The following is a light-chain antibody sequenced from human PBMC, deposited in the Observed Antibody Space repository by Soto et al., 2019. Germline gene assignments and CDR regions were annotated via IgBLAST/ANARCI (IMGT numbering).Light chain of an antibody. CDR3: QDYGTSAPWT. V-gene: IGKV3-20*01. Sequence: EVLLTQSPGTLSLCPGERATLSCRASQNIRGNELAWYQQKPGQAPRLLIYRGSSRATGIPDRFSGRGSGTDFTLTISRLEPEDFAVYYCQDYGTSAPWTFGQGTKVEIK. J-gene: IGKJ1*01. CDR2: RGS. CDR1: QNIRGNE.